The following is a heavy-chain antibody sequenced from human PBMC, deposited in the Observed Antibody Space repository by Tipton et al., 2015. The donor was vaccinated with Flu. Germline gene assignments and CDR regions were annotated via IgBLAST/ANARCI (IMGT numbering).Heavy chain of an antibody. CDR1: GFTFSSYA. J-gene: IGHJ4*02. D-gene: IGHD3-22*01. CDR2: IRSNAYGGTR. CDR3: TRVRASRGYYYDTSGYSYYFDY. Sequence: SLRLSCAASGFTFSSYAMHWVRQAPGKGLNWVGFIRSNAYGGTREYAASVKGSFSISRDDSKSIAYLQMNSLKTEDTAVYYCTRVRASRGYYYDTSGYSYYFDYWGQGTLVTVSS. V-gene: IGHV3-49*04.